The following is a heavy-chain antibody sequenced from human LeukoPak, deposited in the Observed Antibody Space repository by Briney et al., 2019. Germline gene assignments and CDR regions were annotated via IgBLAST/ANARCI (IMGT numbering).Heavy chain of an antibody. CDR2: INPSGGST. J-gene: IGHJ4*02. CDR3: ARLFSSGFDY. Sequence: ASVKVSCKASGYTFTGYYMHWVRQAPGQGLEWMGIINPSGGSTSYAQKFQGRVTMTRDMSTSTVYMELSSLRSEDTAVYYCARLFSSGFDYWGQGTLVTVSS. D-gene: IGHD3-22*01. CDR1: GYTFTGYY. V-gene: IGHV1-46*01.